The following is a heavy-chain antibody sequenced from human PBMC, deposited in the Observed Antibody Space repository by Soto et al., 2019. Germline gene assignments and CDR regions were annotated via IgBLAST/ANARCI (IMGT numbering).Heavy chain of an antibody. J-gene: IGHJ3*02. D-gene: IGHD3-10*01. CDR1: GFTYGHFG. V-gene: IGHV3-33*01. CDR3: ARDAYGTAGQGGAFDI. Sequence: QVQLVESGGGVVQPGRSPRLSCATSGFTYGHFGMHGARQAPGKGLEWVAVIWHDGSKKLYADSVKGRFAISRDDSKKTLDLQMTSLRVEDTAMYYCARDAYGTAGQGGAFDIWGQGTVVIVSS. CDR2: IWHDGSKK.